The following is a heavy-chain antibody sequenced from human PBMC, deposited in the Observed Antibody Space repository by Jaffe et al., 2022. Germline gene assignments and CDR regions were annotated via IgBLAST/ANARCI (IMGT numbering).Heavy chain of an antibody. J-gene: IGHJ6*03. D-gene: IGHD5-18*01. CDR1: GGSISSGSYY. Sequence: QVQLQESGPGLVKPSQTLSLTCTVSGGSISSGSYYWSWIRQPAGKGLEWIGRIYTSGSTNYNPSLKSRVTISVDTSKNQFSLKLSSVTAADTAVYYCARDRFKHSGHSYGFSQTPAYYYYYYMDVWGKGTTVTVSS. CDR3: ARDRFKHSGHSYGFSQTPAYYYYYYMDV. V-gene: IGHV4-61*02. CDR2: IYTSGST.